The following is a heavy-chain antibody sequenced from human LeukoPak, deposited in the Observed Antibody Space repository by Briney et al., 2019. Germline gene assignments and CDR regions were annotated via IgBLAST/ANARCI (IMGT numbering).Heavy chain of an antibody. D-gene: IGHD3-22*01. CDR3: AKTTESYYYDSSGSNWFDP. CDR2: IYPGDSDT. J-gene: IGHJ5*02. CDR1: GYSFTSYW. Sequence: GESLKISCEASGYSFTSYWIGWVRQMPGKGLEWMGVIYPGDSDTRYSPSFQGQVTISADKSISTAYLQWSSLKASDTAVYYCAKTTESYYYDSSGSNWFDPWGQGTQVTVSS. V-gene: IGHV5-51*01.